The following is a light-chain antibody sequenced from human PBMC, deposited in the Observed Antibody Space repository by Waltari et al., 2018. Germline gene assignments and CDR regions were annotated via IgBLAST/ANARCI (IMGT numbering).Light chain of an antibody. Sequence: QSALTQPAPVSGPPGQSITLLCTRTSRDIGVYEYVSWYPQHPGHAPKLIVYDVSSRPSGVAGRYSGSTSGDPASLAISGLQAEDEGDYCCWSYTPNHWVFGGGTSVNVL. CDR3: WSYTPNHWV. CDR1: SRDIGVYEY. V-gene: IGLV2-14*03. J-gene: IGLJ3*02. CDR2: DVS.